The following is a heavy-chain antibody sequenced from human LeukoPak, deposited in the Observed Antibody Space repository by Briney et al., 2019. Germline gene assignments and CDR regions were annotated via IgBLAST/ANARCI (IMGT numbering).Heavy chain of an antibody. D-gene: IGHD5-18*01. CDR1: GFTFSSYW. CDR2: INNDGSTT. Sequence: GGSLRLSCAASGFTFSSYWMHWVRQGPGKGLVWVSGINNDGSTTTYADSVKGRFIISRDNAKNTLYLQMNSLRAEDSAVYYCARAGGYSYGPGGYWGQGTLVTVSS. J-gene: IGHJ4*02. V-gene: IGHV3-74*01. CDR3: ARAGGYSYGPGGY.